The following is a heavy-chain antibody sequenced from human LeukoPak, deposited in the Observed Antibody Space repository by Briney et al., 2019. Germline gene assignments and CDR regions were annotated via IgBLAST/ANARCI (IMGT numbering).Heavy chain of an antibody. CDR1: GFTLNANW. J-gene: IGHJ4*02. D-gene: IGHD2-21*01. Sequence: GGSLRLSCAAPGFTLNANWMSCVRAAPGKGLEWVANINQEGSHKYSIDTVKGRVTLSPDTTQNSLYLQMRTLRAPDTALYYYARDRDGGADYWGQGTLVTVSS. CDR2: INQEGSHK. CDR3: ARDRDGGADY. V-gene: IGHV3-7*01.